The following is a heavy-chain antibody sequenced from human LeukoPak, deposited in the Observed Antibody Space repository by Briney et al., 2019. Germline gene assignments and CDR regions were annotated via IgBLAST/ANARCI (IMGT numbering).Heavy chain of an antibody. CDR1: GYTFTSYY. V-gene: IGHV1-46*01. J-gene: IGHJ2*01. Sequence: ASVKVSCKASGYTFTSYYMHWVRQAPGQGLEWMGISNPSGGSTSYAQKFQGRVTMTRDTSTSTVYMELSSLRSEDTAVYYCARDREEGGDPYWYFDLWGRGTLVTVSS. D-gene: IGHD4-17*01. CDR2: SNPSGGST. CDR3: ARDREEGGDPYWYFDL.